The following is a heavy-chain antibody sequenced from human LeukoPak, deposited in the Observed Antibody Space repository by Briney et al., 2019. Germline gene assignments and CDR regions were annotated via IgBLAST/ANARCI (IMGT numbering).Heavy chain of an antibody. J-gene: IGHJ4*02. Sequence: SQTLSLTCAISGDSVSSNSVTWNWIRQSPSRGLEWLGRTYYRSKWYDDYAVSVKSRITINPGTSKNQFSLQLNSVTPEDTAVYYCAREVDAVATTHYDYWGQGTLVTVSS. V-gene: IGHV6-1*01. CDR3: AREVDAVATTHYDY. CDR2: TYYRSKWYD. CDR1: GDSVSSNSVT. D-gene: IGHD5-12*01.